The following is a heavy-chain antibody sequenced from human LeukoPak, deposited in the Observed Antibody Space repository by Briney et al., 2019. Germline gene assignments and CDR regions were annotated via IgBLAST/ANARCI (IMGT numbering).Heavy chain of an antibody. J-gene: IGHJ4*02. Sequence: SGGSLRLSYAASGFTFSSYWMSWVRQAPGKGLEWVANIKQDGSEKYYVDSVKGRFTISRDNAKNSLYLQMNSLRAEDTAVYYCARDPGYSYGQGFDYWGQGTLVTVSS. V-gene: IGHV3-7*01. CDR2: IKQDGSEK. D-gene: IGHD5-18*01. CDR1: GFTFSSYW. CDR3: ARDPGYSYGQGFDY.